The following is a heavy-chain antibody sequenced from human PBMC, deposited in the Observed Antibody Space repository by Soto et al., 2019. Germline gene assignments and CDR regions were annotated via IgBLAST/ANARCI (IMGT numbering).Heavy chain of an antibody. CDR3: ARGRYYDSPQDL. CDR2: VTATAESA. D-gene: IGHD3-10*01. Sequence: PGGSLRLSCAASGFTFSSYAMHWVRQAPGKGLEWVSAVTATAESAYYTDSVRGRFIITRDNSDNMLYLQMSSLRVEDTAIYFCARGRYYDSPQDLWGRGTQVTVSS. CDR1: GFTFSSYA. J-gene: IGHJ5*02. V-gene: IGHV3-23*01.